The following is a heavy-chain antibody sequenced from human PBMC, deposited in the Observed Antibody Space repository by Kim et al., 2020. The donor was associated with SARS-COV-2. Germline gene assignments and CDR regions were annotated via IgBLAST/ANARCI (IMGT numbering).Heavy chain of an antibody. CDR1: GFTFSSYA. CDR2: ISGSGGST. Sequence: GGSLRLSCAASGFTFSSYAMSWVRQAPGKGLEWVSAISGSGGSTYYADSVKGRFTISRDNSKNTLYLQMNSLRAEDTAVYYCAKKDSSGSYFQYYYYGMDVWGQGTTVTVSS. CDR3: AKKDSSGSYFQYYYYGMDV. J-gene: IGHJ6*02. D-gene: IGHD1-26*01. V-gene: IGHV3-23*01.